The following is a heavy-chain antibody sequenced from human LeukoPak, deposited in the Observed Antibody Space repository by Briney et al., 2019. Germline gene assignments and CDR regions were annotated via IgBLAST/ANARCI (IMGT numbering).Heavy chain of an antibody. CDR2: INMDGSTT. D-gene: IGHD2/OR15-2a*01. Sequence: GGSLRLSCTASGFTFSNYWMHWVRQAPGKGLVWVSRINMDGSTTTYADPVKGRFTISRDNAKNTLYLQMNSLRAEDTAVFYCAREYGQNTPHFDYWGQGSLVTVSS. CDR1: GFTFSNYW. CDR3: AREYGQNTPHFDY. J-gene: IGHJ4*02. V-gene: IGHV3-74*01.